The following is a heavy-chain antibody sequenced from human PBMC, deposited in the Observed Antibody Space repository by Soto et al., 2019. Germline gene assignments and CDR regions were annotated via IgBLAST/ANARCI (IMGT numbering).Heavy chain of an antibody. CDR2: ISSSSSTI. Sequence: EVQLVESGGGLVQPGGSLRLSCAAPGFTFSSYSMNWVRQAPGKGLEWVSYISSSSSTIYYADSVKGRFTISRDNAKNSLYLQMNSLRDEDTAVYYCAATEHFWSGYPMPYYYYGMDVWGQGTTVTVSS. J-gene: IGHJ6*02. D-gene: IGHD3-3*02. V-gene: IGHV3-48*02. CDR3: AATEHFWSGYPMPYYYYGMDV. CDR1: GFTFSSYS.